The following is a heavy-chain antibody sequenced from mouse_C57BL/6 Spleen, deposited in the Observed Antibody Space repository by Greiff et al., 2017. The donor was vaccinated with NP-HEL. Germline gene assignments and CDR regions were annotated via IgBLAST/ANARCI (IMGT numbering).Heavy chain of an antibody. V-gene: IGHV1-5*01. CDR2: IYPGNSDT. D-gene: IGHD2-4*01. CDR3: TRCDYDGDYFDY. J-gene: IGHJ2*01. CDR1: GYTFTSYW. Sequence: EVQLQQSGTVLARPGASVKMSCKTSGYTFTSYWMHWVKQRPGQGLEWIGAIYPGNSDTSYNQKFKGKAKLTAVTSASTAYMELSSLTNEDSAVYYCTRCDYDGDYFDYWGQGTTLTVSS.